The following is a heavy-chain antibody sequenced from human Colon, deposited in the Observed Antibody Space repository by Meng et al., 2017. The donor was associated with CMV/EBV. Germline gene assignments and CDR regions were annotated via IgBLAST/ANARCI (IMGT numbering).Heavy chain of an antibody. D-gene: IGHD7-27*01. CDR1: GFTFVTYG. CDR2: IEHGGSDE. J-gene: IGHJ4*02. CDR3: ARDIGWGHSDY. Sequence: GESLKISCAASGFTFVTYGMHWVRQAPGKGLEWVAFIEHGGSDEYYAGSVKGRFTISRDNSKNTLYLQMNSLRGEDTAVYFCARDIGWGHSDYWGQGTLVTVSS. V-gene: IGHV3-30*02.